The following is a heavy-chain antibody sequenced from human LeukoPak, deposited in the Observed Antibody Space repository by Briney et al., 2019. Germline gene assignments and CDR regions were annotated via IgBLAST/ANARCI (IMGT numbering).Heavy chain of an antibody. CDR3: ARVPVDWLLESDAFDI. Sequence: KSSETLSLTCAVYGGSLSGYYWSWIRQPPGKGLEWIGEINHSGSTNYDPSLKSRVTISVDTSKNQFSLKLSSVTAADTAVYYCARVPVDWLLESDAFDIWGQGTMVTVSS. V-gene: IGHV4-34*01. CDR2: INHSGST. D-gene: IGHD3-9*01. J-gene: IGHJ3*02. CDR1: GGSLSGYY.